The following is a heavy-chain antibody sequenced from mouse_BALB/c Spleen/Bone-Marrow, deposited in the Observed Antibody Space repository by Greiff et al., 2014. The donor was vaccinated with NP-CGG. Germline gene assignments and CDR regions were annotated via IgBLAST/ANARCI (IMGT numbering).Heavy chain of an antibody. D-gene: IGHD2-1*01. CDR3: AREKGKDAMDY. Sequence: QVQLQQPGAELVRPGTSAKVSCKASGYAFTNYLIEWVKQRPGQGLEWVGVINPGSGGTNYNEKFKGKATLTADKSSSTAYMQLSSLTSDDSAVYFCAREKGKDAMDYWGQGTSVTVSS. CDR2: INPGSGGT. J-gene: IGHJ4*01. V-gene: IGHV1-54*01. CDR1: GYAFTNYL.